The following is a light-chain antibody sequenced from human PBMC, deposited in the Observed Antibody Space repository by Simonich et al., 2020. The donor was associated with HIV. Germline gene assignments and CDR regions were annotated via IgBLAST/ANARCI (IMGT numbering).Light chain of an antibody. CDR3: QQYYSYPYS. J-gene: IGKJ2*03. CDR1: QGISSY. Sequence: IQMTQSPSTLSASTGDRVTITCRASQGISSYLAWYQQKPGKAPKLLIYASSTLQSGVPSRFSGSGSGTDFTLTISCLQSEDFATYYCQQYYSYPYSFGQGTKLEIK. CDR2: ASS. V-gene: IGKV1-8*01.